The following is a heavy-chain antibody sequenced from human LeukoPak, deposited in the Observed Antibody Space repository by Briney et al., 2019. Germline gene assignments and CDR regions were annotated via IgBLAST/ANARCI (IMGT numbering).Heavy chain of an antibody. CDR2: IYYSGST. V-gene: IGHV4-59*01. J-gene: IGHJ4*02. CDR1: GGSISCYY. Sequence: SETLSLTCTVSGGSISCYYWSWIRQPPGKGLEWIGYIYYSGSTNYNPSLKSRVTISVDTSKNQFSLKLSSVTAADTAVYYCARILAYCGGDCSFFDYWGQGTLVTVSS. D-gene: IGHD2-21*01. CDR3: ARILAYCGGDCSFFDY.